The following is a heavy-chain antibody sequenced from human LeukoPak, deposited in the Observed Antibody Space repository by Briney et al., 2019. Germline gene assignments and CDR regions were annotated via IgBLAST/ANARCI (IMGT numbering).Heavy chain of an antibody. Sequence: PSETLSLTCAVYGGSFSGYYWSWIRQPPGKGLEWIGEINHSGSTNYNPSLKSRVTISVDTSKNQFSLKLSSVTAADTAVYYCARGERAPRSYYDYWGQGTLVTVSS. J-gene: IGHJ4*02. CDR2: INHSGST. CDR3: ARGERAPRSYYDY. CDR1: GGSFSGYY. V-gene: IGHV4-34*01.